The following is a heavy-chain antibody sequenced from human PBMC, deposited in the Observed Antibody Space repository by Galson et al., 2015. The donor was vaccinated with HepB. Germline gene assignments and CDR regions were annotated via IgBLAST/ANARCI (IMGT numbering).Heavy chain of an antibody. V-gene: IGHV3-33*01. CDR3: VRWGMLGITLDH. Sequence: SLRLSCAVSGFTFRRYGMQWVRQAPGKGLEWVAVIWNDGSERHYRDSVKGRFTISRDDSKNMVYLQMNSVRGEDTAAYYCVRWGMLGITLDHWGQGTLVTVAS. CDR1: GFTFRRYG. D-gene: IGHD2-8*01. J-gene: IGHJ5*02. CDR2: IWNDGSER.